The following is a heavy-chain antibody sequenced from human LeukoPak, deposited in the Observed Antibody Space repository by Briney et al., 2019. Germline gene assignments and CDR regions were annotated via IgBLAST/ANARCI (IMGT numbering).Heavy chain of an antibody. D-gene: IGHD6-6*01. V-gene: IGHV5-51*01. CDR3: ARHTPSTADGRDAFDI. J-gene: IGHJ3*02. Sequence: GESLKISCKGSGYSFTSYWIGWVRQMPGKGLEWMGIIYPGDSDTRYSPSFQGQVTISADKSISTAYLQWSSLKASDTAMYYCARHTPSTADGRDAFDIWGQGTMVTVSS. CDR2: IYPGDSDT. CDR1: GYSFTSYW.